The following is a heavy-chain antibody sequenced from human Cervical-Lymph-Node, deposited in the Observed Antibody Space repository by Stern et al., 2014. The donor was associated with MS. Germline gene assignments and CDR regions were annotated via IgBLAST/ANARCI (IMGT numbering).Heavy chain of an antibody. V-gene: IGHV1-2*06. CDR3: ARDEGRGNYYDSTGSFDS. D-gene: IGHD3-22*01. J-gene: IGHJ4*02. CDR1: GYAFTGNF. CDR2: INPNSGGT. Sequence: QVQLVQSGAEVKKPGASVKVSCKASGYAFTGNFMHWVRQAPGQGLEWMGRINPNSGGTDFAQKFQGRVTMTRDTSISTAYMELTRLRSDDTAVYYCARDEGRGNYYDSTGSFDSWGQGTLVTVSS.